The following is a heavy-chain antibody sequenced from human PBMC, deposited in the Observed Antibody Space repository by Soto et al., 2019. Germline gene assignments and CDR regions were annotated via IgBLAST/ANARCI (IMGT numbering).Heavy chain of an antibody. CDR1: GGSISSYC. J-gene: IGHJ4*02. Sequence: PSETLSLTCTVSGGSISSYCCTWIRQPPGKGLEWIGYIYYSGSTNYNPSLKSRVTISVDTSKNQFSLKLSSVTAADTAVYYCARVVTIFGVVSHFDYWGQGTLVTVSS. CDR2: IYYSGST. CDR3: ARVVTIFGVVSHFDY. D-gene: IGHD3-3*01. V-gene: IGHV4-59*01.